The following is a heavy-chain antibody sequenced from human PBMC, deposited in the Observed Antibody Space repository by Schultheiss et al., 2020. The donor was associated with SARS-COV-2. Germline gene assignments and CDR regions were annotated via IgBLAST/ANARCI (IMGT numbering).Heavy chain of an antibody. CDR1: GFTFSTYT. J-gene: IGHJ4*02. Sequence: GGSLRLSCAASGFTFSTYTMNWVRQAPGKGLQWVSYISTSGGTRYYADSVQGRLTISRDNAKNTLYLQMNSLRAEDTAVYYCAKSSTTVTTRDHFDYWGQGTLVTVSS. V-gene: IGHV3-48*04. CDR3: AKSSTTVTTRDHFDY. CDR2: ISTSGGTR. D-gene: IGHD4-17*01.